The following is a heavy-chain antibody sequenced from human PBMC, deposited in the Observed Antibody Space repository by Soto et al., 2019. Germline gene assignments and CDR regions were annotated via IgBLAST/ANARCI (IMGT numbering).Heavy chain of an antibody. CDR2: MSYDGSTK. CDR1: GFTFSSYS. CDR3: ARDAYDDPPGYFQH. D-gene: IGHD3-22*01. J-gene: IGHJ1*01. V-gene: IGHV3-30-3*01. Sequence: QVQLVESGGDAVQPGRSLRLSCSASGFTFSSYSVHWVRQAPGKGLEWLAFMSYDGSTKYYADSVKGRFTVSRDNSKNTLYLQMDSLRTEDTAVYYCARDAYDDPPGYFQHWGQGTLLTVSS.